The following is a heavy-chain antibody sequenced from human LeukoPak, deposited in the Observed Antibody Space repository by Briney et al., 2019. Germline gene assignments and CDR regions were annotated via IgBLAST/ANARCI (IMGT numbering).Heavy chain of an antibody. V-gene: IGHV3-64D*06. Sequence: QPGGSPRLSYLASGFTFGSYTMHWVRQGPGEGLEFVSGIRSDGGNTHYADSVKGRFTIFRDNSKNTLYLQMSSLRAEDTAVYYCVRDAYGMDVWGQGTTVIVSS. CDR1: GFTFGSYT. J-gene: IGHJ6*02. CDR3: VRDAYGMDV. CDR2: IRSDGGNT.